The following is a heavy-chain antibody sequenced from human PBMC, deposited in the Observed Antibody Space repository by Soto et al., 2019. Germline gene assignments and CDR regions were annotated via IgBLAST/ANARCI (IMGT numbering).Heavy chain of an antibody. CDR2: IYYSGST. J-gene: IGHJ5*02. CDR1: SGSISSYY. Sequence: PSETLSLTCTVSSGSISSYYWSWIRQPPGKGLEWIGYIYYSGSTNYNPSLKSRVTISVDTSKNQFSLKLSSVTAADTAVYYCARTRDWFDPWGQGTLVTVSS. V-gene: IGHV4-59*01. CDR3: ARTRDWFDP.